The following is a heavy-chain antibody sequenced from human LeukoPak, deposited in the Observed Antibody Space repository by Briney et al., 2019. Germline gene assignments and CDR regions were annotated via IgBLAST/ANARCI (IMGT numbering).Heavy chain of an antibody. CDR1: GFTFGDHG. V-gene: IGHV3-49*03. CDR3: SRGVIVAAAYFDY. Sequence: PGRSLRLSCTTSGFTFGDHGVSRFRQAPGKGPEWISFNKTKTYGGTTEYAASVKGRFTISRDDSTGIAYLQMDSLKPEDTAVYYCSRGVIVAAAYFDYWGQGTLVTVSS. J-gene: IGHJ4*02. CDR2: NKTKTYGGTT. D-gene: IGHD1-26*01.